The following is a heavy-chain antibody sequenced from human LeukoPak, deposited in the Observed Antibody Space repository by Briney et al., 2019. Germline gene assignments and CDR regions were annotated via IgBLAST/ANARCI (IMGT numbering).Heavy chain of an antibody. CDR3: ATDLTMVRGTYGMDV. D-gene: IGHD3-10*01. V-gene: IGHV1-24*01. CDR1: GYTLTELS. J-gene: IGHJ6*01. CDR2: FDPEDGET. Sequence: ASVNVSCKVSGYTLTELSMHWVRQAPGKGLEWMGGFDPEDGETIYAQKFQGRVTMTEATSTDTAYMELSSPRSEDTAVYYCATDLTMVRGTYGMDVWGKGTTVTVSS.